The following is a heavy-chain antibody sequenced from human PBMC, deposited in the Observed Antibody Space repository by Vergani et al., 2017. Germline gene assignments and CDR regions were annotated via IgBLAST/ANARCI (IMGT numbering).Heavy chain of an antibody. V-gene: IGHV3-30*18. CDR2: ISYDGSNK. D-gene: IGHD3-22*01. CDR3: AKDHYDSSGYYRPDAFDI. Sequence: QVQLVESGGGLVKPGGSLRLSCAASGFTFSDYYMSWVRQAPGKGLEWVAVISYDGSNKYYADSVKGRFTISRDNSKNTLYLQMNSLRAEDTAVYYCAKDHYDSSGYYRPDAFDIWGQGTMVTVSS. J-gene: IGHJ3*02. CDR1: GFTFSDYY.